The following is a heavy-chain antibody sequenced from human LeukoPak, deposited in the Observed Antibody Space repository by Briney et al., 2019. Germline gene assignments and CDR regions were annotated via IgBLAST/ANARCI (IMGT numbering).Heavy chain of an antibody. Sequence: GGSLRLSCAASGFTFSSYWMSWVRQAPGKGLEWVANIMQDGSEKYYVDSVKGRFTISRDNAKNSLYLQMNGLRAEDTAVYYCARAASAITMIVVEATGGEYYFDYWGQGTLVTVSS. V-gene: IGHV3-7*01. J-gene: IGHJ4*02. CDR2: IMQDGSEK. CDR3: ARAASAITMIVVEATGGEYYFDY. CDR1: GFTFSSYW. D-gene: IGHD3-22*01.